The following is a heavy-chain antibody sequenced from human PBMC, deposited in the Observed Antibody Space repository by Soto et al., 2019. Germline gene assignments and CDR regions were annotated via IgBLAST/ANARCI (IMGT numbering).Heavy chain of an antibody. V-gene: IGHV4-39*01. CDR3: ARRPSGYSNNFDY. Sequence: QLQLQESGPGLVKPSETLSLTCTVSGGSISSSSYYWGWIRQPPGKGLEWIGSIYYSGSTYYNPSLKSRVTISVDTSKNQFSLKLSSVTAADTPVYYCARRPSGYSNNFDYWGHGTLVTVSS. D-gene: IGHD4-4*01. CDR1: GGSISSSSYY. J-gene: IGHJ4*01. CDR2: IYYSGST.